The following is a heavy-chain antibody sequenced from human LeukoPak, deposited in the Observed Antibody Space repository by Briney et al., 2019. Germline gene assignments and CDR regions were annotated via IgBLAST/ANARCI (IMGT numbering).Heavy chain of an antibody. CDR2: ILNDGSQE. D-gene: IGHD3-16*01. Sequence: PGRSLRLSCAASGFTFSSYGMHWVRQAPGKGLEWVAVILNDGSQEKYADSVKGRFTISRDNSNNTLFLQMNSLRAEDTAVYYCARDDALGDNALDIWGQGTMVTVSS. CDR1: GFTFSSYG. J-gene: IGHJ3*02. V-gene: IGHV3-33*01. CDR3: ARDDALGDNALDI.